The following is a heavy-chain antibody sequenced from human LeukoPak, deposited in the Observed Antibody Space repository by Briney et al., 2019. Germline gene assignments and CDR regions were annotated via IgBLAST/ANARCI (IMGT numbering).Heavy chain of an antibody. V-gene: IGHV1-69*01. CDR3: ASDLGGGGPFDY. Sequence: SVKVSCKASGGTFSSYATSWVRQAPGQGLEWVGGIIPIFGTANYAQKFQGRATLTADESTSTAYMELSSLRSEDTAVYYCASDLGGGGPFDYWGQGTLVTVSS. CDR1: GGTFSSYA. J-gene: IGHJ4*02. D-gene: IGHD3-16*01. CDR2: IIPIFGTA.